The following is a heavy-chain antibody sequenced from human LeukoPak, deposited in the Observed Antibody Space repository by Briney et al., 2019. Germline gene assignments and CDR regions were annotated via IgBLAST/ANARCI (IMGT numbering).Heavy chain of an antibody. CDR1: GFTFSSYA. J-gene: IGHJ4*02. CDR3: AKESAGYGSGSYNY. V-gene: IGHV3-23*01. Sequence: PGGSLRLSCAASGFTFSSYAMSWVRQAPGKGLGWVSAISGSGGSTYYADSVKGRFTISRDNSKNTLYLQMNSLRAEDTAVYYCAKESAGYGSGSYNYWGQGTLVTVSS. CDR2: ISGSGGST. D-gene: IGHD3-10*01.